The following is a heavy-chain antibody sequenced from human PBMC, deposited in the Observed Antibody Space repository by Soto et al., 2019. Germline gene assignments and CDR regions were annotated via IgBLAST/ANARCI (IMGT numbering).Heavy chain of an antibody. CDR3: ARATVTHYYYYGMDV. Sequence: PSETLSLTCTVSGGSISSYYWSWIRQPPGKGLEWIGYIYYSGSTNYNPSLKSRVTISVDTSKNQFSLKLSSVTAADTAVYYCARATVTHYYYYGMDVWDQGTTVTVSS. J-gene: IGHJ6*02. D-gene: IGHD4-17*01. CDR2: IYYSGST. CDR1: GGSISSYY. V-gene: IGHV4-59*01.